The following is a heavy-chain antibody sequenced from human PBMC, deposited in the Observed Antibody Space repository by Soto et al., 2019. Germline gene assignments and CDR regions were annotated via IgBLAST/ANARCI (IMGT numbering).Heavy chain of an antibody. V-gene: IGHV1-46*01. Sequence: ASVKVSCKASGYTFTSYYMHWVRQAPGQGLEWMGIINPSGGSTSYAQKFQGRVTMTRDTSTSTVYMELSSLRSEDTAVYYCARGHIVVVTAIRLDYYCGMDVWGQGTTVTVSS. J-gene: IGHJ6*02. CDR1: GYTFTSYY. D-gene: IGHD2-21*02. CDR2: INPSGGST. CDR3: ARGHIVVVTAIRLDYYCGMDV.